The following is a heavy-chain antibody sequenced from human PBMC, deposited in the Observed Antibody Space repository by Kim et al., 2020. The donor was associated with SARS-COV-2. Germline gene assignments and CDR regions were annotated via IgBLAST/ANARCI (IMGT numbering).Heavy chain of an antibody. Sequence: GGSLRLSCVASGFIFSNFGMHWVRQAPGKGLERVAITSSDGNNKYYADSVKGRFTIFRDNSKNTLYLQMDSLRTEDTAVYYGARDDASPDHSGFRGYFQHWGQGTLVTVSS. CDR3: ARDDASPDHSGFRGYFQH. D-gene: IGHD3-22*01. J-gene: IGHJ1*01. CDR1: GFIFSNFG. V-gene: IGHV3-30*03. CDR2: TSSDGNNK.